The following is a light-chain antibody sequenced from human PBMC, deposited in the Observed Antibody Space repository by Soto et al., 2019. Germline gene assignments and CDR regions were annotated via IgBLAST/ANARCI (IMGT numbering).Light chain of an antibody. CDR3: QQYKSYSWT. V-gene: IGKV1-5*01. Sequence: IQMTQSPSTLSSYVGDRFTITFLASQSINIWLAWYQQKPGKAPKVLIYDASSLKSGVPSRFSGSGSGTEFTLTISSLQPDDFATYYCQQYKSYSWTFGQGTKVDIK. CDR2: DAS. CDR1: QSINIW. J-gene: IGKJ1*01.